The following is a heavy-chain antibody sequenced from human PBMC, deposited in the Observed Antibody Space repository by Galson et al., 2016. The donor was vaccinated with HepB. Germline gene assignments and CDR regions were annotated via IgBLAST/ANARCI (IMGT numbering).Heavy chain of an antibody. Sequence: SLRLSCAASGFSIRKYWMQWVRLVPGKGLEWVASISDDGGKTYHVDSVKGRFTISRDTAKNSPYLQMNRRRAEDTAVYFCARVITFYDLMDCWGQGAVVTVSS. CDR3: ARVITFYDLMDC. D-gene: IGHD3-3*01. V-gene: IGHV3-7*03. J-gene: IGHJ4*01. CDR1: GFSIRKYW. CDR2: ISDDGGKT.